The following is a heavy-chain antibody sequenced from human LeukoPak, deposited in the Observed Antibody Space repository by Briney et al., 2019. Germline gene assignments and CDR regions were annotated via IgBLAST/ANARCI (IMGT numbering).Heavy chain of an antibody. CDR3: ARDRAVSWFDS. V-gene: IGHV3-30*07. D-gene: IGHD3-10*01. CDR2: ISLDGSKT. J-gene: IGHJ5*01. Sequence: RGSLRLSCAASGFTFSSYAMHWVRQAPGKGLEWVTFISLDGSKTSYADSVKGRFTFSRDDSKNTLYLEMNGLRAEDTAVYYCARDRAVSWFDSWGLGTLVTVSS. CDR1: GFTFSSYA.